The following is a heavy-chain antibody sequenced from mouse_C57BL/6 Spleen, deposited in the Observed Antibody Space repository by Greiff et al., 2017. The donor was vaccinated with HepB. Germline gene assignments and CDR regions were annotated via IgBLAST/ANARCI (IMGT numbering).Heavy chain of an antibody. D-gene: IGHD1-1*01. Sequence: QVQLQQSGAELMKPGASVKLSCKATGYTFTGYWIEWVKQRPGHGLEWIGEILPGSGSTNYNEKFKGKATFTADTSSNTAYMQLSSLTTEDSAIYYCARIYYYGSSYLYYYAMDYWGQGTSVTVSS. V-gene: IGHV1-9*01. J-gene: IGHJ4*01. CDR2: ILPGSGST. CDR3: ARIYYYGSSYLYYYAMDY. CDR1: GYTFTGYW.